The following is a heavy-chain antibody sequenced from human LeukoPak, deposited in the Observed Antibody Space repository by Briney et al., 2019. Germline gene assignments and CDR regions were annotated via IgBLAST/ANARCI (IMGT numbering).Heavy chain of an antibody. CDR2: IIPIFGSS. V-gene: IGHV1-69*13. J-gene: IGHJ5*02. D-gene: IGHD5-18*01. CDR1: GGTFNNYA. Sequence: SVKVSCKASGGTFNNYAINWVRQAPGQGLEWMGGIIPIFGSSNYAQKFQGRVTITADESTTTAYMELSSLRSEDTAVYYCARVTHTELSTWFDPWGEGTLVTVSS. CDR3: ARVTHTELSTWFDP.